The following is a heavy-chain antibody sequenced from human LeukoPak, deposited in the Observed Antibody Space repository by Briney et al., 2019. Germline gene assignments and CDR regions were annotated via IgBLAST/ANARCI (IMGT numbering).Heavy chain of an antibody. CDR1: GFTFSSHS. Sequence: GGSLRLSCAASGFTFSSHSMNWVRQAPGKGLEWVSYISSSSSTIYYADSVKGRFTISRDNAKNSLYLQMNSLRDEDTAVYYCARDWIEYCGGDCYFDYWGQGTLVTVSS. D-gene: IGHD2-21*02. V-gene: IGHV3-48*02. J-gene: IGHJ4*02. CDR3: ARDWIEYCGGDCYFDY. CDR2: ISSSSSTI.